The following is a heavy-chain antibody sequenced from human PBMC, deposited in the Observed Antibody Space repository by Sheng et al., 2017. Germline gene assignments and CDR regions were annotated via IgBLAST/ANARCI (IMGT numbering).Heavy chain of an antibody. CDR2: ISWSSGTI. CDR1: GFNFHDYA. J-gene: IGHJ4*02. Sequence: EVHLVESGGGLVQPGTSLRLSCAASGFNFHDYAMHWVRQPPGKGLEWVSGISWSSGTINYADPVKGRFTISRDNAKNSLYLQMHSLGVEDTAMYYCMREVGDDSDSSGDCWGQGTLVTVSS. V-gene: IGHV3-9*01. D-gene: IGHD6-6*01. CDR3: MREVGDDSDSSGDC.